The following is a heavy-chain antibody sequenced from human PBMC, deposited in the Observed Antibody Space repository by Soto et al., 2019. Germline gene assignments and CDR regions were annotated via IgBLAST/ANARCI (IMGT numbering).Heavy chain of an antibody. CDR3: ASGNSPRNNYYSRWGLDV. CDR1: GFTFSSYT. V-gene: IGHV3-21*01. J-gene: IGHJ6*02. D-gene: IGHD3-22*01. CDR2: IRSSGSDI. Sequence: EVQLVESGGGLVKPGGSLRLSCAASGFTFSSYTMNWVRQAPGKGLEWVSSIRSSGSDIYEADSVQGRFNISRDNAKNSLYMQMNSRIAEYTAVYYCASGNSPRNNYYSRWGLDVWGQGTTVTVSS.